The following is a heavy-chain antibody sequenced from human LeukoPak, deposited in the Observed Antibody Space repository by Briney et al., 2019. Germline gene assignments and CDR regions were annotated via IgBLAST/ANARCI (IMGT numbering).Heavy chain of an antibody. CDR1: GYSISSGYY. J-gene: IGHJ3*02. CDR2: IYHSGST. Sequence: SETLSLTCAVSGYSISSGYYWGWIRQPPGKGLEWIGSIYHSGSTYHNPSLKSRITISVDTSKNQFSLKLSSVTAADTAVYYCARSPWIQLWLGAFDIWGQGTMVTVSS. D-gene: IGHD5-18*01. V-gene: IGHV4-38-2*01. CDR3: ARSPWIQLWLGAFDI.